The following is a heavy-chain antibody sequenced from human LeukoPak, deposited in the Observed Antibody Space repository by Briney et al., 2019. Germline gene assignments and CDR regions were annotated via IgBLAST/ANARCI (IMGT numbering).Heavy chain of an antibody. V-gene: IGHV4-59*11. CDR1: GVSISSHY. Sequence: SETLSLTCTVSGVSISSHYWSWIRQPPGKGLEWIAYMYDSESTKDNPSLKSRITLSADTSKNQFSLRQSSVTAADTAVYYCATIKRGSIYGYFDFWGQGILVTVSS. D-gene: IGHD5-18*01. CDR3: ATIKRGSIYGYFDF. J-gene: IGHJ4*02. CDR2: MYDSEST.